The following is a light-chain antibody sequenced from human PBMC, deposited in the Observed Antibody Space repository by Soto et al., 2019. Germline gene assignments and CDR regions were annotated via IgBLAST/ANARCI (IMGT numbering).Light chain of an antibody. Sequence: EIVMTQSPATLSVSPGERATLSCRASQSVSSSLAWYQQKPGQAPRLLIYGASTRATGIPARFSGSGSGTEXTLTISSLQSEDFAVYYCQQYNNWPPLTFGGGTKVEIK. CDR3: QQYNNWPPLT. CDR1: QSVSSS. CDR2: GAS. V-gene: IGKV3D-15*01. J-gene: IGKJ4*01.